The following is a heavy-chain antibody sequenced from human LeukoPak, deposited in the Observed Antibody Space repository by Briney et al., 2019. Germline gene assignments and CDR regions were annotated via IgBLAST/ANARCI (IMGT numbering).Heavy chain of an antibody. CDR3: PKMFGGTVT. V-gene: IGHV3-23*01. D-gene: IGHD3-16*01. CDR1: GFTFRNYA. CDR2: IRNNGDST. J-gene: IGHJ5*02. Sequence: GGSLRLSCAASGFTFRNYAMTWVRQAPGKGLEWVSGIRNNGDSTDYSDSVKGRFTISRDNSKNTFLQMSSLRAEDTTLYYCPKMFGGTVTWGQGTLVTVSS.